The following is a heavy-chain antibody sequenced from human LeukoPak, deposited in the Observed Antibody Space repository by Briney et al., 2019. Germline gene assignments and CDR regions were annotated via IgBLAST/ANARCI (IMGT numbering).Heavy chain of an antibody. Sequence: GGSLRLSCAASGFTFSSYSMNWVRQAPGRGREWVSSISSSSSYIYYADSVKGRFTISRDNAKNSLYLQMNSLRAEDTAVYYCARDQLNWGIGFCDYWGQGTLVTVSS. CDR3: ARDQLNWGIGFCDY. V-gene: IGHV3-21*01. CDR1: GFTFSSYS. CDR2: ISSSSSYI. J-gene: IGHJ4*02. D-gene: IGHD7-27*01.